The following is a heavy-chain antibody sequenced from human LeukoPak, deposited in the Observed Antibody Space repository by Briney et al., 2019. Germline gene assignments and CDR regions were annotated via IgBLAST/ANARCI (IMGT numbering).Heavy chain of an antibody. V-gene: IGHV3-7*01. J-gene: IGHJ4*02. CDR3: ARDRYFTNTNYYARFDY. D-gene: IGHD2-8*01. CDR2: IKQDGSEK. CDR1: GFTFSTYW. Sequence: PGGSLRLSCAASGFTFSTYWMTWVRQAPGKGLEWVANIKQDGSEKYYVDSVKGRFTISRDNAENSLYLQMNSLRAEDTAVYYCARDRYFTNTNYYARFDYWGQGTLVTVSS.